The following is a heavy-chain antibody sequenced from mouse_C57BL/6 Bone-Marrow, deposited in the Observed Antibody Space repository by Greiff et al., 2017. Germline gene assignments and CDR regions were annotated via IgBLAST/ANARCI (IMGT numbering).Heavy chain of an antibody. Sequence: VQLQQPGAELVKPGASVKMSCKASGYNFTSYWITWVKQRPGQGLEWIGDIYPGSGSTKYNEKFKSKATLTVDTSSSTAYLQLSSLTSEASAVFSCARPYYCNYWYFDVWGTGTTVTVSS. J-gene: IGHJ1*03. CDR1: GYNFTSYW. CDR3: ARPYYCNYWYFDV. D-gene: IGHD2-10*01. CDR2: IYPGSGST. V-gene: IGHV1-55*01.